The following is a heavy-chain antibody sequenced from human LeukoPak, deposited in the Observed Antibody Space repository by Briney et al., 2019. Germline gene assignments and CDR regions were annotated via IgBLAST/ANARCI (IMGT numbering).Heavy chain of an antibody. V-gene: IGHV1-46*01. Sequence: ASVKVSCKASGYTFTSNYMHWVRQAPGQGLEWMGIINPSGGSTSYAQKFQGRVTMTRDTSTSTVYMELSSLRSEDTAVYYCATNKIKYSSSSYYYYGMDVWGQGTTVTVSS. CDR2: INPSGGST. J-gene: IGHJ6*02. CDR1: GYTFTSNY. CDR3: ATNKIKYSSSSYYYYGMDV. D-gene: IGHD6-6*01.